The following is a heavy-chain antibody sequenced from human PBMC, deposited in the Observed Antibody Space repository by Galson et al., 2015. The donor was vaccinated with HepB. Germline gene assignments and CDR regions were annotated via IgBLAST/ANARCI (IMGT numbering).Heavy chain of an antibody. V-gene: IGHV3-74*01. CDR2: IKSDGSDT. J-gene: IGHJ4*02. CDR3: AVRGGS. Sequence: SLRLSCAASGFTFSDYWMYWARQAPGKGLDWVSRIKSDGSDTYYADSVKGRFTISRDSGKNTLFLQMNSLRAEDTAVYYCAVRGGSWGQGTLVTVSS. D-gene: IGHD3-16*01. CDR1: GFTFSDYW.